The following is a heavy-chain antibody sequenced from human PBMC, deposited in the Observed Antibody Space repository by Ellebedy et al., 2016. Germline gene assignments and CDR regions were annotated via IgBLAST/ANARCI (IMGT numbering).Heavy chain of an antibody. CDR2: INQEGSEK. D-gene: IGHD1-26*01. Sequence: GGSLRLSCVDPGGRCSFYNLNWVRQTPGRGLEWVANINQEGSEKYYVDFVKGRFTISRDNAKNSLYLQMNSLRAEDTAVHYCARDARSGTYLFGPDYWGQGALVTVSS. J-gene: IGHJ4*02. V-gene: IGHV3-7*01. CDR1: GGRCSFYN. CDR3: ARDARSGTYLFGPDY.